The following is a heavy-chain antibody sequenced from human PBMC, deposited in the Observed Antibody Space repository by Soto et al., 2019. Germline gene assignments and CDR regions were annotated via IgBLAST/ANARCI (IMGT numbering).Heavy chain of an antibody. CDR2: ISYDGSNK. V-gene: IGHV3-30-3*01. CDR3: GRCTSTSCHLGSDY. D-gene: IGHD2-2*01. Sequence: QVLLVDSGGGVVQPGRFLRLSCAASGFTFSSYAMNWVRQAPGKGLEWVALISYDGSNKYYADSVRGRFTISRDSSTNTLFLQMNSLRAADTAVYYCGRCTSTSCHLGSDYWGQGTLVTVSS. CDR1: GFTFSSYA. J-gene: IGHJ4*02.